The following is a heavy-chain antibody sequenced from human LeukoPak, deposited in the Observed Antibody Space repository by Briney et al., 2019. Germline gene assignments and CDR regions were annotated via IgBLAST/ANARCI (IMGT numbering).Heavy chain of an antibody. J-gene: IGHJ4*02. CDR1: GFTFSTYA. CDR3: ARDGPTGRAVAGPPSGREYFDF. D-gene: IGHD6-19*01. CDR2: ISYDGTNK. V-gene: IGHV3-30-3*01. Sequence: GGSLRLSCAASGFTFSTYAMHWVRQAPGKGLEWVAFISYDGTNKYCADSVKGRFIISRDNSKNTLYLQMNSLTAEDTAVYYCARDGPTGRAVAGPPSGREYFDFWGQGTLVTVSS.